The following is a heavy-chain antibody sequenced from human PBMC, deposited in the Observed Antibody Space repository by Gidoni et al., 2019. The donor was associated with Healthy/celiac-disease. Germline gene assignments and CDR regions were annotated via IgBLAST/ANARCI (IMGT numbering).Heavy chain of an antibody. CDR2: SSASCDST. CDR3: AKHSSSWYVGWFDP. CDR1: VFTFSSYA. V-gene: IGHV3-23*01. J-gene: IGHJ5*02. D-gene: IGHD6-13*01. Sequence: EVQLLESGGGLVQPGGSLRLSCAASVFTFSSYAMRWVRQAPGKGLEWVSASSASCDSTYYADSVKGRFTIARDNSKNTVYLQMNILRAEDTAVYYCAKHSSSWYVGWFDPCGQGTLVTVSS.